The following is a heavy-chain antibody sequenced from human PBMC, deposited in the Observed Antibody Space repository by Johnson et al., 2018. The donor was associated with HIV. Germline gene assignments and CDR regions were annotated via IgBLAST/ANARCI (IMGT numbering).Heavy chain of an antibody. CDR3: AKVRYDSSGYWDREHDAFDI. V-gene: IGHV3-9*01. Sequence: VQLVESGGSLLQPGGSLRLSCAASGFTFDDYAMHWVRQAPGKGLEWVSGISWNSGSIGYADSVKGRFTISRDNAKNSLYLQMNSLRAEDTALYYCAKVRYDSSGYWDREHDAFDIWGQGTMVTVSS. CDR2: ISWNSGSI. D-gene: IGHD3-22*01. CDR1: GFTFDDYA. J-gene: IGHJ3*02.